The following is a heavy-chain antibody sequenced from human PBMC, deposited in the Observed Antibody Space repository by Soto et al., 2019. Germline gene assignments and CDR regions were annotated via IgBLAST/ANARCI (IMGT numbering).Heavy chain of an antibody. Sequence: SETLSLTCAVSGDSISRGYHWAWIRQSPTKGLEWIASIYHGGSTYYNPSLNSRVTLSIDMTNNHVSLILNSVTAADTAVYYCARVGPWVPYYYDSSPYTFENWFDPWGQGTLVTVSS. J-gene: IGHJ5*02. D-gene: IGHD3-22*01. CDR2: IYHGGST. CDR3: ARVGPWVPYYYDSSPYTFENWFDP. CDR1: GDSISRGYH. V-gene: IGHV4-38-2*01.